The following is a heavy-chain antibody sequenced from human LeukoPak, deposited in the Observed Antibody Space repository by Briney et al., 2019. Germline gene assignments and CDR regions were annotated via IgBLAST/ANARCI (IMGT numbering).Heavy chain of an antibody. J-gene: IGHJ4*02. CDR1: GFTFSSYS. Sequence: GGSLRLSCAASGFTFSSYSMNWVRQAPGKGLEWVSSISSSSSYIYYADSVKGRFTISRDNVKNSLYLQMNSLRAEDTAVYYCARAAYDNSGYLTLWGQGTLVTVSS. CDR2: ISSSSSYI. CDR3: ARAAYDNSGYLTL. V-gene: IGHV3-21*01. D-gene: IGHD3-22*01.